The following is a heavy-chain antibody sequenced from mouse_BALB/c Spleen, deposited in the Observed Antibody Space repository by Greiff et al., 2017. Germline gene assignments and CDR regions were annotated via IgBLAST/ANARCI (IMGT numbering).Heavy chain of an antibody. CDR2: IWAGGST. CDR3: ARDQYYRDGGYFDY. D-gene: IGHD2-14*01. CDR1: GFSLTSYG. V-gene: IGHV2-9*02. Sequence: VMLVESGPGLVAPSQSLSITCTVSGFSLTSYGVHWVRQPPGKGLEWLGVIWAGGSTNYNSALMSRLSISKDNSKSQVFLKMNSLQTDDTAMYYCARDQYYRDGGYFDYWGQGTTLTVSS. J-gene: IGHJ2*01.